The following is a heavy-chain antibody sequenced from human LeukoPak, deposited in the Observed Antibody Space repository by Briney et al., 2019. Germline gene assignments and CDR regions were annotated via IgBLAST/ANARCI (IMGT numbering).Heavy chain of an antibody. V-gene: IGHV4-59*08. J-gene: IGHJ5*02. CDR3: ARLLGDYDFWSGEGNWFDP. CDR1: GDSISSYY. CDR2: IYYSGST. Sequence: PSETLSLTCTVSGDSISSYYWSWIRQPPGKGLEWIGYIYYSGSTNYNPSLKSRVTISVDTSKNQFSLKLSSVTAADTAVYYCARLLGDYDFWSGEGNWFDPWGQGTLVTVSS. D-gene: IGHD3-3*01.